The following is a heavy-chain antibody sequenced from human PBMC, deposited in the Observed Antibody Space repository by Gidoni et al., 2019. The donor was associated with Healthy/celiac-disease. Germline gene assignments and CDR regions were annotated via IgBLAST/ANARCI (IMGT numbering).Heavy chain of an antibody. CDR2: IYYSGST. D-gene: IGHD3-22*01. V-gene: IGHV4-39*01. J-gene: IGHJ4*02. CDR1: GGSIRSSSYY. Sequence: QLQLQESGPGLVKPSETLSLTCTVSGGSIRSSSYYWGWIRQPPGKGLEWIGSIYYSGSTYYNPSLKSRVTISVDTSKNQFSLKLSSVTAADTAVYYCSSVDFGYDSSGYYYSFDYWGQGTLVTVSS. CDR3: SSVDFGYDSSGYYYSFDY.